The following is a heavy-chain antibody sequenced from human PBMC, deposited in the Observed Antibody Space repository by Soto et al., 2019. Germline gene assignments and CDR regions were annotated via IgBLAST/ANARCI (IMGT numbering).Heavy chain of an antibody. CDR2: IWYDGTNA. CDR3: ARVEAPLLHSEHYYYGMAV. D-gene: IGHD4-4*01. CDR1: GFTFSTYG. V-gene: IGHV3-33*01. J-gene: IGHJ6*02. Sequence: QVHLVESGGGVVRPGRSLRLACAASGFTFSTYGMHWVRQAPGKGLQWVAGIWYDGTNAYYADSVKGRFTISRDNSKDTLYLEMNNRRTEDPAVYYCARVEAPLLHSEHYYYGMAVWGQGTTVTV.